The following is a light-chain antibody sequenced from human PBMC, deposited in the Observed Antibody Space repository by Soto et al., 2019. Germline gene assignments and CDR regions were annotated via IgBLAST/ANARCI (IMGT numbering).Light chain of an antibody. V-gene: IGKV1-39*01. Sequence: DIQITKSPSSLSASVGDRVTITCRASQNINSYLNWYQQKPGKAPKLLIYAASTLQSGVPSRFSGSGSGTDFTLTISSLQPEDFATYYCQQSYSLPFFGQGTKVDIK. CDR2: AAS. CDR3: QQSYSLPF. CDR1: QNINSY. J-gene: IGKJ2*01.